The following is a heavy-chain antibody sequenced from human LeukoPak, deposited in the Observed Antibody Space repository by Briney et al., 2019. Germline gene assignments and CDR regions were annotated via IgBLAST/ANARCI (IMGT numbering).Heavy chain of an antibody. CDR3: ARWGTTGFWAFDI. CDR2: ISYDGNNK. J-gene: IGHJ3*02. D-gene: IGHD3-16*01. V-gene: IGHV3-30*03. CDR1: GFTFSNYG. Sequence: GRSLRLSCAASGFTFSNYGIHWVRQAPGKGLEWVAVISYDGNNKYYADSVKGRFTISRENAKNSLYLQMNSLRAGDTAVYYCARWGTTGFWAFDIWGQGTMVTVSS.